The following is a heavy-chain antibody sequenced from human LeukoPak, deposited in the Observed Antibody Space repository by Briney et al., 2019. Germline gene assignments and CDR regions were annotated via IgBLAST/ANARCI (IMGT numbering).Heavy chain of an antibody. J-gene: IGHJ4*02. D-gene: IGHD6-19*01. CDR1: GYTFTSYD. CDR3: ARDRYTTGPYSSGSSDY. Sequence: ASVKVSCKASGYTFTSYDINWVRQATGQGLEWMGWMNPNSGNTGYAQKFQGRVTITRNTSISTAYMELSSLRSEDTAVYYCARDRYTTGPYSSGSSDYWGQGTLVTVSS. V-gene: IGHV1-8*03. CDR2: MNPNSGNT.